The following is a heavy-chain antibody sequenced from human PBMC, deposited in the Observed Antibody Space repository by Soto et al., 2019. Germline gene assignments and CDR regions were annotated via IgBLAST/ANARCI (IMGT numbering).Heavy chain of an antibody. CDR3: ARDEGGYDILTGYYKAHHFDQ. V-gene: IGHV1-18*01. CDR2: ISPHNRNT. J-gene: IGHJ4*02. D-gene: IGHD3-9*01. CDR1: GYTFGHFY. Sequence: QVQLVQSGAEVKKPGDSVKVSCKASGYTFGHFYITWVRQAPGQGLEWMGAISPHNRNTNYAEKFRGRVTMTTDTPTTTAYMELRSLRYDDTAVYYCARDEGGYDILTGYYKAHHFDQWGQGALVTVSS.